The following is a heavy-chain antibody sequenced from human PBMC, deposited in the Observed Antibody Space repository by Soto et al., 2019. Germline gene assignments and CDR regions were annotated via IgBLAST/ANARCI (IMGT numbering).Heavy chain of an antibody. CDR1: GFNVSRNH. Sequence: EVQLVESGGGLIQPGGSLRLSCVASGFNVSRNHMNWVRQAPGKGLEWVSLIDGGGSTFYTDSVKGRFTISRDNSKNTVYFQMNSLRGEDTAVYFCTRGGSLGSGTYSDYWGQGTLVTVSS. D-gene: IGHD3-10*01. CDR2: IDGGGST. CDR3: TRGGSLGSGTYSDY. V-gene: IGHV3-53*01. J-gene: IGHJ4*02.